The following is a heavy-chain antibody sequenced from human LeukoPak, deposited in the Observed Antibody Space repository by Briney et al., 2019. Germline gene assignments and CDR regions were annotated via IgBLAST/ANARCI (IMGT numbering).Heavy chain of an antibody. D-gene: IGHD3-22*01. CDR2: IIPIIGTA. Sequence: SVKVSCKASGGTFNSYTISWVRQAPGQGLQWMGGIIPIIGTANYAQKFQGRVTITADESTSTAYLELSSLRSEDTAVYYCASNPTYYYDSSGYYHFDYWGQGTLVTVSS. J-gene: IGHJ4*02. V-gene: IGHV1-69*01. CDR3: ASNPTYYYDSSGYYHFDY. CDR1: GGTFNSYT.